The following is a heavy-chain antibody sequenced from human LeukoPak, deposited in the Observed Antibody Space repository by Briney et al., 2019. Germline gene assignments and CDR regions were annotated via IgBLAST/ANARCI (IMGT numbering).Heavy chain of an antibody. J-gene: IGHJ4*02. CDR1: GFTFSDYY. V-gene: IGHV3-11*01. Sequence: GGSLRLPCAASGFTFSDYYMSWIRQAPGKGLEWVSYISSSGSTIYYADSVKGRFTISRDNAKNSLYLQMNSLRAEDTAVYYCARDLGRDTAMVTRPYYFDYWGQGTLVTVSS. CDR3: ARDLGRDTAMVTRPYYFDY. D-gene: IGHD5-18*01. CDR2: ISSSGSTI.